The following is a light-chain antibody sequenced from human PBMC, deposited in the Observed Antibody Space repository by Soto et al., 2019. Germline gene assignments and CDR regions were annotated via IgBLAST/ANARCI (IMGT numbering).Light chain of an antibody. J-gene: IGKJ1*01. CDR1: QGIGNY. CDR2: FAY. V-gene: IGKV1-17*03. CDR3: LQYSSYPWT. Sequence: DVQMTRSPSALSASVGDGVTITCRASQGIGNYLAWFQQQPGKAPKRLIYFAYSVQYGVPSRFSGSGSGTQFTLTISGLQPEDFATYYCLQYSSYPWTFGQGTKVEI.